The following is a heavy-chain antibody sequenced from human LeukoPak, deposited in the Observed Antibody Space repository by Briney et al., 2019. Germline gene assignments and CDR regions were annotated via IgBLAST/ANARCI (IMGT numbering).Heavy chain of an antibody. D-gene: IGHD6-19*01. J-gene: IGHJ5*02. V-gene: IGHV1-24*01. CDR1: GYTLTELS. CDR2: FDPEDGET. Sequence: ASVKVSCKASGYTLTELSMHWVRQAPGKGLEWMGGFDPEDGETIYAQKFQGRVTMTEDTSTDTAYMELSSLRSEDTAVYYCATVRGQWLVLGNWFDPWGQGTLVTVSS. CDR3: ATVRGQWLVLGNWFDP.